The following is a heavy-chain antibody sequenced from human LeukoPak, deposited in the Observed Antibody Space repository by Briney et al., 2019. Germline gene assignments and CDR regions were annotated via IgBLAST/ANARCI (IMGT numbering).Heavy chain of an antibody. J-gene: IGHJ4*02. D-gene: IGHD2-15*01. CDR2: IWYDGSNK. V-gene: IGHV3-33*01. CDR3: ARNVGWFRFDY. CDR1: GFTFSSYG. Sequence: GGPLRLSCAASGFTFSSYGMHWVRQAPGKGLEWVAVIWYDGSNKYYADSVKGRFTISRDNAKNSLYLQMNSLRAEDTAVYYCARNVGWFRFDYWGQGTLVTVSS.